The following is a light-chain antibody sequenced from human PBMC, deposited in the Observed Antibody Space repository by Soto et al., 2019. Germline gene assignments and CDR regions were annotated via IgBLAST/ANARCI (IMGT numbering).Light chain of an antibody. CDR3: SSDTSSSTLLYV. CDR1: SSDVGGYNY. Sequence: QSALTQPASVSGSPGQSITISCTGTSSDVGGYNYVSWYQQHPGKAPKLMIYDVSNRPSGVSNRSSGSKSGNTASLTISGLQAEDEADYYCSSDTSSSTLLYVFGTGTKVTVL. V-gene: IGLV2-14*01. CDR2: DVS. J-gene: IGLJ1*01.